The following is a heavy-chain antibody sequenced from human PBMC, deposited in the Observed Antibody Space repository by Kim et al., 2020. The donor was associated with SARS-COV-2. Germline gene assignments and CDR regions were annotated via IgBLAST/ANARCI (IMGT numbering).Heavy chain of an antibody. V-gene: IGHV3-23*01. D-gene: IGHD3-10*01. Sequence: GGSLRLSCAASGFTFSSYAMSWVRQAPGKGLEWVSAISGSGGSTYYADSVKGRFTISRDNSKNTLYLQMNSLRAEDTAVYYCAKDLGKRKVRGVIILLNHDAFDIWGQGTMVTVSS. CDR3: AKDLGKRKVRGVIILLNHDAFDI. CDR1: GFTFSSYA. J-gene: IGHJ3*02. CDR2: ISGSGGST.